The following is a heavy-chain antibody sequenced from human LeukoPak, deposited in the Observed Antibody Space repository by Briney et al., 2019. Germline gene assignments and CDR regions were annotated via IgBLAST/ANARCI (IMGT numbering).Heavy chain of an antibody. Sequence: ASVKVSCKASGYTFTSYGISWVRQAPGQGLEWMGWISAYNGNTNYAQKLQGRVTMTTDTSTSTAYMELSSLRSEDTAVYYCARGLTSYDYVWGSYLGGAFDIWGQGTMVTVSS. V-gene: IGHV1-18*01. D-gene: IGHD3-16*02. CDR1: GYTFTSYG. CDR3: ARGLTSYDYVWGSYLGGAFDI. J-gene: IGHJ3*02. CDR2: ISAYNGNT.